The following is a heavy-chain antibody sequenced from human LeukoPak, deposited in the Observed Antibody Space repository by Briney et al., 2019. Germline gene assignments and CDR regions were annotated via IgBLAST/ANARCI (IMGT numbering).Heavy chain of an antibody. CDR1: GYTFTSYG. J-gene: IGHJ4*02. V-gene: IGHV1-18*01. CDR2: ISAYNGNT. Sequence: ASVTVSCKASGYTFTSYGISWVRQAPGQGREGMGWISAYNGNTNYPQKLQGRVTMTTDTSTSTAYMELRSLRSDDTAVYYCARAHSSGWYLGGYWGQGTLVTVSS. D-gene: IGHD6-19*01. CDR3: ARAHSSGWYLGGY.